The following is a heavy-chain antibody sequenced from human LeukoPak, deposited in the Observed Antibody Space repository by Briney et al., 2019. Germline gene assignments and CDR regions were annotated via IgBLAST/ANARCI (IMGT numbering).Heavy chain of an antibody. V-gene: IGHV4-34*01. J-gene: IGHJ3*02. CDR1: GGSFSGYY. D-gene: IGHD4-17*01. Sequence: SETLSLTCAVYGGSFSGYYWSWIRQPPGKGLEWIGEINHSGSTNYNPSLKSRVTISVDTSSNQFSLKLTSVTAADTAVYHCARGANHGDSGLDVFDIWGQGTMVTVSS. CDR3: ARGANHGDSGLDVFDI. CDR2: INHSGST.